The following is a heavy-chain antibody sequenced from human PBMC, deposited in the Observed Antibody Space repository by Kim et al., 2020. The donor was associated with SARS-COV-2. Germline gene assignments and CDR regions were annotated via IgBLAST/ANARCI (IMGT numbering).Heavy chain of an antibody. D-gene: IGHD2-15*01. CDR1: GGSISSSSYF. J-gene: IGHJ4*02. Sequence: SETLSLTCTVSGGSISSSSYFWVWIRQPPRKGLEWIGSIYYSGNTYYNPSLKSRVTIFVDTSKNQFSLKLTSVTAADTAVYFCASLHCNGGNCYSGVGLIDYWGQGTLVTVSS. V-gene: IGHV4-39*01. CDR3: ASLHCNGGNCYSGVGLIDY. CDR2: IYYSGNT.